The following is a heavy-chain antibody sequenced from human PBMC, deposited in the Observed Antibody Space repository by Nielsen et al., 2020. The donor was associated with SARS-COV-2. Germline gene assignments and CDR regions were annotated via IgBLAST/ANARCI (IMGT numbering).Heavy chain of an antibody. D-gene: IGHD2-2*03. CDR3: ARHGYCSNNTCSIDV. CDR1: GYSLPSYW. Sequence: GESPKIPCQASGYSLPSYWLAWVRQIPRKGLGWECIIYPCESDTRYSPPFQAQVPISADKSDSTAYLQWASLTASDTSIYYCARHGYCSNNTCSIDVWGKGTTVTVS. J-gene: IGHJ6*03. CDR2: IYPCESDT. V-gene: IGHV5-51*01.